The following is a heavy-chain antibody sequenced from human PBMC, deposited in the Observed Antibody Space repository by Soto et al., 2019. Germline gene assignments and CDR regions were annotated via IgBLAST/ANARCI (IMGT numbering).Heavy chain of an antibody. J-gene: IGHJ4*02. V-gene: IGHV4-59*01. CDR3: ARDHDYGSGSFTDY. D-gene: IGHD3-10*01. Sequence: PSETLSLTCTVSGGSISSYYWSWIRQPPGKGLEWIGYIYYSGSTNYNPSLKSRVTISVDTSKNQFSLKLSSVTAADTAVYYCARDHDYGSGSFTDYWGQGTLVTVSS. CDR2: IYYSGST. CDR1: GGSISSYY.